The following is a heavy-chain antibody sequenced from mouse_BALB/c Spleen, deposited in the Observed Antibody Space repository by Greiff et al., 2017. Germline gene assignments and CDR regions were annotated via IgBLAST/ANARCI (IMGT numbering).Heavy chain of an antibody. Sequence: VQLHQSGPGLVAPSQSLSITCTVSGFSLTSYDISWIRQPPGKGLEWLGVIWTGGGTNYNSAFMSRLSISKDNSKSQVFLKMNSLQTDDTAIYYCVRRDGYDVAWFAYWGQGTLVTVSA. CDR3: VRRDGYDVAWFAY. D-gene: IGHD2-2*01. V-gene: IGHV2-9-2*01. CDR2: IWTGGGT. J-gene: IGHJ3*01. CDR1: GFSLTSYD.